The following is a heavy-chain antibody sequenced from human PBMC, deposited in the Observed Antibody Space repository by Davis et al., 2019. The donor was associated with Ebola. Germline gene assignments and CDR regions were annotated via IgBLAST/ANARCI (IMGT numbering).Heavy chain of an antibody. V-gene: IGHV4-39*07. CDR1: GGSISSSNYY. D-gene: IGHD6-6*01. CDR2: IYYSGST. J-gene: IGHJ4*02. CDR3: ARLSMETRQPPFDY. Sequence: PSETLSLTCTVSGGSISSSNYYWGWIRQPPGKGLEWIGSIYYSGSTYYNPPLKSRVTISVDTSKNQISLNLTSVTAADTAVYYCARLSMETRQPPFDYWGQGTLVTVSS.